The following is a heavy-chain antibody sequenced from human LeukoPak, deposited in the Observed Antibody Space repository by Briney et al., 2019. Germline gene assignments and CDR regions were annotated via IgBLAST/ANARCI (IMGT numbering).Heavy chain of an antibody. CDR2: ISSDGSRV. CDR3: AKASAMIVVVSKHFDY. J-gene: IGHJ4*02. V-gene: IGHV3-74*01. CDR1: GFTFSDYW. Sequence: PGGSLRLSCAASGFTFSDYWMHWVRQAPGQGLVWVSRISSDGSRVTYADSVKGRFTISRDNAKNTLYLQMNSLRAEDTAVYYCAKASAMIVVVSKHFDYWGQGTLVTVSS. D-gene: IGHD3-22*01.